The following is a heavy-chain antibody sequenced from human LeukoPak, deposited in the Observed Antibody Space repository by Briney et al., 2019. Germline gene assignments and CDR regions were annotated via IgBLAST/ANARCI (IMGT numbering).Heavy chain of an antibody. Sequence: ASVKVSCKASGYTFTGYYMHWVRQAPGQGLEWMGGIIPIFGTANYAQKFQGRVTITTDESTSTAYMELSSLRSEDTAVYYCARDQKTSLDYWGQGTLVTVSS. V-gene: IGHV1-69*05. D-gene: IGHD6-6*01. CDR1: GYTFTGYY. CDR2: IIPIFGTA. J-gene: IGHJ4*02. CDR3: ARDQKTSLDY.